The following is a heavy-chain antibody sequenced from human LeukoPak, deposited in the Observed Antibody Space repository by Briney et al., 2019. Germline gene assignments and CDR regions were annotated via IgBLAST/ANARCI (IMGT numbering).Heavy chain of an antibody. D-gene: IGHD6-19*01. CDR2: KSGSGGST. Sequence: GQSLRLSCAAAGFTLSSYDMSWVRPAPGKGMEWVSAKSGSGGSTYYADSVKGRFTISRDNSKNTLYLQMNSLRAEDTAVYYCARYSSDWGTPDYWGQGTLVTVSS. CDR3: ARYSSDWGTPDY. CDR1: GFTLSSYD. J-gene: IGHJ4*02. V-gene: IGHV3-23*01.